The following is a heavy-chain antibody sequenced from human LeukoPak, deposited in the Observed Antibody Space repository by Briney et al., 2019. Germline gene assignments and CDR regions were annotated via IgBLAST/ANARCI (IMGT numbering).Heavy chain of an antibody. Sequence: SETLSLTCTVSGVSISSGDYYWTWIRQPPGKGLEWIGCIYYSGSTYYNPSLKSRLTISVDTSKNQFSLTLSSVTAADTAVYYCFRDVQTNGDAFDIWGQGTMVTVSS. D-gene: IGHD2-8*01. V-gene: IGHV4-30-4*01. CDR2: IYYSGST. J-gene: IGHJ3*02. CDR1: GVSISSGDYY. CDR3: FRDVQTNGDAFDI.